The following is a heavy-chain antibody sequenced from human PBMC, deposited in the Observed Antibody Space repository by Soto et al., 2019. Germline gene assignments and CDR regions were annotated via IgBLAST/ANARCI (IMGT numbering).Heavy chain of an antibody. CDR3: AKDRGLVLSFYFDY. Sequence: EVQLVESGGGLVQPGRSLRLSCAASGFTFDDYAMHWVRQAPGQGLEWVSGISWNSGSIGYADSMKGRFTISRDNAKNSLYLQMNSLRADETALYYCAKDRGLVLSFYFDYWGQGTLVTVSS. CDR1: GFTFDDYA. CDR2: ISWNSGSI. J-gene: IGHJ4*02. V-gene: IGHV3-9*01. D-gene: IGHD6-19*01.